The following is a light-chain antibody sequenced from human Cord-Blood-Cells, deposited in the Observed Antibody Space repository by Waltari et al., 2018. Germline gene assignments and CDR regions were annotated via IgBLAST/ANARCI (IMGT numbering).Light chain of an antibody. CDR2: VAS. CDR3: QQYYSTPYT. J-gene: IGKJ2*01. V-gene: IGKV4-1*01. CDR1: QSVLYSSHNKNY. Sequence: DIVMTQSPDYLAVSLGERATINCKSSQSVLYSSHNKNYLAWYQQKPGQPPKLLIYVASTRESGVPDRFSGSGSGTDFTLTISSLQAEDVAVYYCQQYYSTPYTFGQGTKLEIK.